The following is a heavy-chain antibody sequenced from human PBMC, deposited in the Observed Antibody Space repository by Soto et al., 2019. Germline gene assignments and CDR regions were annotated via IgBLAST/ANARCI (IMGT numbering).Heavy chain of an antibody. CDR3: AIYHLELFSFDY. J-gene: IGHJ4*02. CDR2: ISLYNGNT. V-gene: IGHV1-18*04. Sequence: ASVKVSCKAYDFSFTSHGISWVRQAPGQGLEWMGWISLYNGNTNYAQQFQGRVTMTTDTSTSTAYMELRSLRSDDTAMYFCAIYHLELFSFDYWGQGTLVTVSS. CDR1: DFSFTSHG. D-gene: IGHD2-2*01.